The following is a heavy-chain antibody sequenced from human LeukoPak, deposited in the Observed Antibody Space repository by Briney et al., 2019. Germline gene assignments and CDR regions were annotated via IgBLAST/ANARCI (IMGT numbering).Heavy chain of an antibody. Sequence: RSESLSLTCTLAGALIGSYYWNSIRQPAGKGLEWIVRIYSSGSTNYNPSLKSRVTMSVDTSKNQFSLKLSSVTAADTAVYYCARDPSSFEGRFDPWGQGTLVAVSS. CDR2: IYSSGST. CDR3: ARDPSSFEGRFDP. V-gene: IGHV4-4*07. J-gene: IGHJ5*02. CDR1: GALIGSYY.